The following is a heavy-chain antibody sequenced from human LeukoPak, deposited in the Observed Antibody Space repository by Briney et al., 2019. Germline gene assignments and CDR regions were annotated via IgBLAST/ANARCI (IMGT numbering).Heavy chain of an antibody. Sequence: GGSLRLSCAASGFTFSDYYMSWIRQAPGKGLEWVSYISGSGSTIYYADSVKGRFTISRNNAKNSLYLQMNSLRAEDTAVYYCARGVADYYDSSGYQNWGQGTLVTVSS. V-gene: IGHV3-11*01. D-gene: IGHD3-22*01. J-gene: IGHJ4*02. CDR2: ISGSGSTI. CDR3: ARGVADYYDSSGYQN. CDR1: GFTFSDYY.